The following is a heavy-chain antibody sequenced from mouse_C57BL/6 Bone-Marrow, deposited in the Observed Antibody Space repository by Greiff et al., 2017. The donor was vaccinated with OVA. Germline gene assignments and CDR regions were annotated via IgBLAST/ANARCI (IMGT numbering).Heavy chain of an antibody. CDR2: IHHNRGST. CDR1: GYTFPSYW. D-gene: IGHD1-1*01. CDR3: AILTYYYGRGMDY. V-gene: IGHV1-64*01. J-gene: IGHJ4*01. Sequence: VQLQQPGAELVKPGASVKLSCKASGYTFPSYWMHWVKQRPGQGLEWIGMIHHNRGSTTYNEKFKRKATLTVDKSSSTAYMQLSSLTSEDSAVYYCAILTYYYGRGMDYWGQGTSVTVSS.